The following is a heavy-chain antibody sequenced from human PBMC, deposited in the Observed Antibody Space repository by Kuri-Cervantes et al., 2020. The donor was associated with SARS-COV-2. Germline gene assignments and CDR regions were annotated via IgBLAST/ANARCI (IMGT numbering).Heavy chain of an antibody. CDR1: GFTFSSYG. Sequence: GGSLRLSCAASGFTFSSYGMHWVRQAPGKGLEWVAVISYDGSNKYHADSVKGRFTISRDNSKNTLYLQMNSLRAEDTAVYYCAKESCSGGSCYLRYWGQGTLVTVSS. V-gene: IGHV3-30*18. J-gene: IGHJ4*02. D-gene: IGHD2-15*01. CDR3: AKESCSGGSCYLRY. CDR2: ISYDGSNK.